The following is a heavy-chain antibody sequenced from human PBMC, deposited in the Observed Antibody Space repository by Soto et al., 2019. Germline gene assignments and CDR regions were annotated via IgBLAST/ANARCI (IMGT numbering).Heavy chain of an antibody. Sequence: QGQLVQSGAEVKKPGSSVRVSCKASGGSFDAYAINWVRQAPGQGLEWMGRIIPVVDVTNCGRRFQGRLTITADKSTTTAYMELNSLTSEDTAIYYCARSGTLDYWGQGTLVTVSS. D-gene: IGHD1-1*01. CDR1: GGSFDAYA. CDR3: ARSGTLDY. CDR2: IIPVVDVT. J-gene: IGHJ4*02. V-gene: IGHV1-69*02.